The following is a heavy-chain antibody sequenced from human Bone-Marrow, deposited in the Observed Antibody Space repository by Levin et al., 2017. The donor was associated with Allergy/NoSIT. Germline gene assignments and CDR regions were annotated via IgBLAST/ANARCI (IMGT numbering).Heavy chain of an antibody. Sequence: AGESLKISCAASGFTFSDFYMSWIRQAPGKGLEWVSYISRSGHTIYYTDSVKGRFTISRDNAKNSLFLQMNSLRAEDTAVYYCARDQALYYYYYYMDVWGKGTTVTVSS. CDR3: ARDQALYYYYYYMDV. CDR2: ISRSGHTI. CDR1: GFTFSDFY. J-gene: IGHJ6*03. V-gene: IGHV3-11*01.